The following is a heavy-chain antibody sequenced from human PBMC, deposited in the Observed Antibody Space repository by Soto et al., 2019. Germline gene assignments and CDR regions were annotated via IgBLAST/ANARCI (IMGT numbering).Heavy chain of an antibody. CDR3: AKDQTILRYCFDY. CDR1: GFTFSSYG. J-gene: IGHJ4*02. Sequence: QVQLVESGGGVVQPGRSLRLSCAASGFTFSSYGMHWVRQAPGKGLEWVAVISYDGSNKYYADSVKGRFTISRDNSKNTLYLQMNSLRAEDTAVYYCAKDQTILRYCFDYWGQGTLVTVSS. CDR2: ISYDGSNK. V-gene: IGHV3-30*18.